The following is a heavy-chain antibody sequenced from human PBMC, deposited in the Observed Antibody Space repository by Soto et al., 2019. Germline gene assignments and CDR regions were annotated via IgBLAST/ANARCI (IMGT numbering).Heavy chain of an antibody. CDR2: INHSGST. CDR1: GGSFSGYY. J-gene: IGHJ4*02. V-gene: IGHV4-34*01. Sequence: SETLSLTCAVYGGSFSGYYWSWIRQPPGKGLEWIGEINHSGSTNYNPSLKSRVTISVDTSKNQFSLKLSSVTAADTAVYYCARSLHSLYSSGWPRVWDYWGQGTLVTVSS. CDR3: ARSLHSLYSSGWPRVWDY. D-gene: IGHD6-19*01.